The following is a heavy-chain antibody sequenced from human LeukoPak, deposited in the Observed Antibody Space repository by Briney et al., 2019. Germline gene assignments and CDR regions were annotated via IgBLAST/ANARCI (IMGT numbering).Heavy chain of an antibody. Sequence: GGSLRLSCAASGFNFGNYVMTWVRQAPGKGLEWISSLSSSGDTTYYADSVKGRFTLSRDNSKNTLDLQMKSLRAADTGVYYCARDLEGPSYYWGQGTPVTVSS. V-gene: IGHV3-23*01. CDR3: ARDLEGPSYY. D-gene: IGHD1-1*01. J-gene: IGHJ4*02. CDR1: GFNFGNYV. CDR2: LSSSGDTT.